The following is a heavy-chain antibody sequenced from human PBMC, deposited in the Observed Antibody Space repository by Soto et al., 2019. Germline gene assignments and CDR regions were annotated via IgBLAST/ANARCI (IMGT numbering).Heavy chain of an antibody. Sequence: ASVKVSCKASGYTFTSYGISWVRQAPGQGLEWMGWISAYNGNTNYAQKLQGRVTMTTDTSTSTTYMELNSLRAEDTAVYYCAKDDSNYYPVDPWGQGTLVTVSS. V-gene: IGHV1-18*01. CDR3: AKDDSNYYPVDP. CDR2: ISAYNGNT. D-gene: IGHD4-4*01. J-gene: IGHJ5*02. CDR1: GYTFTSYG.